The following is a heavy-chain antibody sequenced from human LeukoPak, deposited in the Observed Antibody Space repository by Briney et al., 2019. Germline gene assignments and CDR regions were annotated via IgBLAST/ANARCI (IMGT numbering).Heavy chain of an antibody. CDR3: AKEASGYSSSWYFDY. CDR2: ISYDGSNK. J-gene: IGHJ4*02. V-gene: IGHV3-30*18. D-gene: IGHD6-13*01. Sequence: GGSLRLSCAASGFTFSSYGMHWVHQAPGKGLEWVAVISYDGSNKYYADSVKGRFTISRDNSKNTLYLQMNSLRAEDTAEYYCAKEASGYSSSWYFDYWGQGTLVTVSS. CDR1: GFTFSSYG.